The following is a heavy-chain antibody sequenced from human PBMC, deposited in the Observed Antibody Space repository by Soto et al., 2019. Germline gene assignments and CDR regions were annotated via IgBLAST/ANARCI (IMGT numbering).Heavy chain of an antibody. CDR3: ARETGTMIVER. CDR1: GGTFSSYT. J-gene: IGHJ4*02. D-gene: IGHD3-22*01. Sequence: QVQLAQSGAEVKKPGSSVKVSCKASGGTFSSYTISWVRQAPGQGLEWMGRIIPILGIANYAQKFQGRVTITADKSTSTAYMELSSLRSEDTAVYYCARETGTMIVERWGQGTLVTVSS. CDR2: IIPILGIA. V-gene: IGHV1-69*02.